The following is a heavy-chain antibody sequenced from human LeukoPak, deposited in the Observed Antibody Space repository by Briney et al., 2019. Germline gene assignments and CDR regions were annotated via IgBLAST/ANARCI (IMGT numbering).Heavy chain of an antibody. Sequence: GGSLRLSCSASGFTFSSFAMHWVRQAPGKGLEYVAAISRNGGSTYYADSVKGRFTISRDNSKNTLYLQMSSLRAEDTAVYLCVKDSSSGSYFDYWGQGTLVTVSS. V-gene: IGHV3-64D*09. D-gene: IGHD3-10*01. CDR1: GFTFSSFA. J-gene: IGHJ4*02. CDR2: ISRNGGST. CDR3: VKDSSSGSYFDY.